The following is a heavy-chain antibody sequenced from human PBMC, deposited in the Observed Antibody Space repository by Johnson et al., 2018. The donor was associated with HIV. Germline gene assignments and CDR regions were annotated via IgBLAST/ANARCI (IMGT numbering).Heavy chain of an antibody. CDR2: IRYDGSNK. J-gene: IGHJ3*01. Sequence: QMLLVESGGGVVQPGGSLRLSCAASGFTFSSYGMHWVRQAPGKGLEWVAFIRYDGSNKYYADSVKGRFTISRDNSKNTLYLQMNSLRAEDTAVYYCARDYRGRTVDAFDVWGQGTLVTVSS. V-gene: IGHV3-30*02. CDR1: GFTFSSYG. CDR3: ARDYRGRTVDAFDV. D-gene: IGHD3-16*02.